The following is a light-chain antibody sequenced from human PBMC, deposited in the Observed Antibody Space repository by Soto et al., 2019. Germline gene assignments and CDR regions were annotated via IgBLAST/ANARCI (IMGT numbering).Light chain of an antibody. CDR1: QSISSSY. CDR3: QQYGSSPPFT. CDR2: GAS. J-gene: IGKJ3*01. Sequence: EIVLTQSPGTLSLSPGERATLSCRASQSISSSYLAWYQQKPGQAPRLLMYGASSRATGIPDRFSGSGSGTDFTLTISRLEPEDFAVYYRQQYGSSPPFTFGPGTKVDIK. V-gene: IGKV3-20*01.